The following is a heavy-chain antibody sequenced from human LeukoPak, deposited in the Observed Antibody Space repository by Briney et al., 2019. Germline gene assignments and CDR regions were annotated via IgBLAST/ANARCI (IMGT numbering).Heavy chain of an antibody. J-gene: IGHJ3*02. CDR3: ARGDRMSITVVRGETRGAFDI. Sequence: ASVKVSCKTSGGTFSSYAISWVRQAPGQGLEWMGGIIPIFGTANYAQKFQGRVTITADESTSTAYMELSSLRSEDTAVYYCARGDRMSITVVRGETRGAFDIWGQGTMVTVSS. V-gene: IGHV1-69*13. CDR1: GGTFSSYA. CDR2: IIPIFGTA. D-gene: IGHD3-10*01.